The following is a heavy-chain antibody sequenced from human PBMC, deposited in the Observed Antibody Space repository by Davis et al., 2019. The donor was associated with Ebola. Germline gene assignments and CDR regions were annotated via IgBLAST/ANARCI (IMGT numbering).Heavy chain of an antibody. CDR3: AKDQRQYSSSWYTYFDY. D-gene: IGHD6-13*01. CDR1: GFTFDDYA. J-gene: IGHJ4*02. Sequence: GESLKISCAASGFTFDDYAMHWVRQAPGKGLEWVSLISGDGGSTYYADSVKGRFTISRDNSKNSLYLQMNSLRTEDTASYYCAKDQRQYSSSWYTYFDYWGQGTLVTVSS. CDR2: ISGDGGST. V-gene: IGHV3-43*02.